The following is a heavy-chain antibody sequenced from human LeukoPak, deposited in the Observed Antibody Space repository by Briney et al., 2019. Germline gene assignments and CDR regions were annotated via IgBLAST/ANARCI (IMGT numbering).Heavy chain of an antibody. CDR2: INPNSGGT. CDR1: GYTFTSYY. J-gene: IGHJ4*02. Sequence: ASVKVSCKASGYTFTSYYMHWVRQAPGQGLEWMGWINPNSGGTNYAQKFQGRVTMTRDTSISTAYMELSRLRSDDTAVYYCARSDRYCSSTSCYEFDYWGQGTLVTVSS. CDR3: ARSDRYCSSTSCYEFDY. V-gene: IGHV1-2*02. D-gene: IGHD2-2*01.